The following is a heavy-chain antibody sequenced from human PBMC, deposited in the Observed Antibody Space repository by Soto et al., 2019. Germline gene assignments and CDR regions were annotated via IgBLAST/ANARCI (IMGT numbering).Heavy chain of an antibody. V-gene: IGHV6-1*01. CDR1: GDSVSSNSAA. CDR3: ARVGLRAIFGVVMWWFDP. Sequence: PSQTLSLTCAISGDSVSSNSAAWNWIRQSPSRGLEWLGRTYYRSKWYNDYAVSVKSRITINPDTSKNQFSLKLSSVTAADTAVYYCARVGLRAIFGVVMWWFDPWGQGTLVTVS. D-gene: IGHD3-3*01. CDR2: TYYRSKWYN. J-gene: IGHJ5*02.